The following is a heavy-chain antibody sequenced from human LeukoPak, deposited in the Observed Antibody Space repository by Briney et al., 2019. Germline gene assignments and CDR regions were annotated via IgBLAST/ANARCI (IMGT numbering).Heavy chain of an antibody. J-gene: IGHJ4*02. Sequence: GGSLRLSCAASGFTFSNAWISWVRQAPGKGLEWVGRIKSKTDGGTTDYAAPVKGRFTISRDDSKNTLYLQMNSLKTEDTAVYYCTTPNPRDYSNSFDYWGQGTLVTVSS. D-gene: IGHD4-11*01. V-gene: IGHV3-15*01. CDR1: GFTFSNAW. CDR2: IKSKTDGGTT. CDR3: TTPNPRDYSNSFDY.